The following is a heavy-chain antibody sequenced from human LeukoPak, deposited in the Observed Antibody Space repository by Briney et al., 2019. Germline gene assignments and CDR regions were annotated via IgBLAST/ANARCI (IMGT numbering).Heavy chain of an antibody. Sequence: GGSLRLSCAASGFTFSSYSMNWVRQAPGKGLEWVSSISSSSYIYYADSVKGRFTISRDNSKNTLYLQMNSLRAEDTAVYYCAKDEAVAGRGWFDPWGQGTLVTVSS. CDR3: AKDEAVAGRGWFDP. V-gene: IGHV3-21*04. CDR1: GFTFSSYS. D-gene: IGHD6-19*01. CDR2: ISSSSYI. J-gene: IGHJ5*02.